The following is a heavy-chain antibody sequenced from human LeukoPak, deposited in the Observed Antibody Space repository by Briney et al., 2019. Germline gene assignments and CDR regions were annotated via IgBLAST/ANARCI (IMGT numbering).Heavy chain of an antibody. J-gene: IGHJ3*02. V-gene: IGHV1-18*01. CDR2: ISAYNGYT. Sequence: GASVKVSCKASGYTFTNYGISWVRQAPGQGLEWMGWISAYNGYTNYAQKFQGRVTMTTDTSTSTAYMELRSLRSDDTAVYYCARVRRRAIVVVISADAFDIWGQGTMVTVSS. CDR1: GYTFTNYG. D-gene: IGHD3-22*01. CDR3: ARVRRRAIVVVISADAFDI.